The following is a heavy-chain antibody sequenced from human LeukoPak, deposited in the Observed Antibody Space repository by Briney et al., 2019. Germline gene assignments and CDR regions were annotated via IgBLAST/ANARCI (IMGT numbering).Heavy chain of an antibody. D-gene: IGHD3-10*01. J-gene: IGHJ5*02. CDR2: IGGSDGTT. V-gene: IGHV3-23*01. CDR3: ARRNAAYGPFDP. CDR1: GFTFSSYA. Sequence: PGGSLRLSCAASGFTFSSYAMNWVRQAPGKGLEWVSVIGGSDGTTYYADSVKGRFTISGDNSKNTLYLQMNSLRAEDTAVYYCARRNAAYGPFDPWGQGTLVTVSS.